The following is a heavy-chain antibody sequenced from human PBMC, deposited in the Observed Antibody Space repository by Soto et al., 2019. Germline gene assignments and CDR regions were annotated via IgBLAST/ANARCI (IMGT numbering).Heavy chain of an antibody. D-gene: IGHD6-13*01. Sequence: ASVKVSCKASGGTFSSYAISWVRQAPGQGLEWMGGIIPIFGTANYAQKFQGRVTITADKSTSTAYMELSSLRSEDTAVYYCARDKASQGYSSSWRWNWFDPWGQGTTVTVSS. J-gene: IGHJ5*01. V-gene: IGHV1-69*06. CDR1: GGTFSSYA. CDR3: ARDKASQGYSSSWRWNWFDP. CDR2: IIPIFGTA.